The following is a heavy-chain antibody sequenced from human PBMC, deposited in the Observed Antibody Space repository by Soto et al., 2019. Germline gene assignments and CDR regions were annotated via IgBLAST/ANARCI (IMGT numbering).Heavy chain of an antibody. V-gene: IGHV1-8*01. J-gene: IGHJ6*02. Sequence: KDTGQGLEWMGWMNPNSGNTGYAQKFQGRVTMTRNTSISTAYMELSSLRSEDTAVYYCARGSEPAALYYYYYYGMDVWVQGTTVTVSS. CDR3: ARGSEPAALYYYYYYGMDV. CDR2: MNPNSGNT. D-gene: IGHD2-2*01.